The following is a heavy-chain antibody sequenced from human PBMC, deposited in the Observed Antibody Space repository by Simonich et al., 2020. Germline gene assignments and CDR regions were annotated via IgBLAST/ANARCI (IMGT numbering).Heavy chain of an antibody. CDR3: ARPLGIVWAFDI. CDR2: IKHSRNT. Sequence: QVQLQQWGAGLLKPSETLSLTCAVYGGSFSGYYWSWIRQPPGKGLEWIGEIKHSRNTNYNPSLKSRVTISVDTSKNQFSLKLSSVTAADTAVYYCARPLGIVWAFDIWGQGTMVTVSS. CDR1: GGSFSGYY. D-gene: IGHD3-16*01. V-gene: IGHV4-34*01. J-gene: IGHJ3*02.